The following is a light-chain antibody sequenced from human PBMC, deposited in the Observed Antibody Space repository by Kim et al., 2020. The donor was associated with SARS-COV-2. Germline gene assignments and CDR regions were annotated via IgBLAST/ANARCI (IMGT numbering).Light chain of an antibody. CDR2: DVT. J-gene: IGLJ3*02. CDR3: TSYTSSTTVV. CDR1: SSDVGGYNY. V-gene: IGLV2-14*01. Sequence: QSALTQPASVSGSPGQSITISCTGTSSDVGGYNYVSWYQQNPGKVPKLMIYDVTKRPSGVSNRFSGSKSGNTASLTISGLQAEDEADYYCTSYTSSTTVVFSGGTQLTVL.